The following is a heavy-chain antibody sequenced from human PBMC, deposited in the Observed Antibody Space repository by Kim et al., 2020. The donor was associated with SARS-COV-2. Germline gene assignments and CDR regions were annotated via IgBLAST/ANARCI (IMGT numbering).Heavy chain of an antibody. D-gene: IGHD3-3*01. CDR3: ARASPLDSNYPYGLDI. Sequence: SETLSLTCAVSGGSISSSSWWTWLRQSPGKGLEWIGEIYHSGSTNYNPSLNSRVTISIDTSKMQFSLKLESVTAADTAVYFCARASPLDSNYPYGLDIWG. CDR2: IYHSGST. J-gene: IGHJ6*01. V-gene: IGHV4-4*02. CDR1: GGSISSSSW.